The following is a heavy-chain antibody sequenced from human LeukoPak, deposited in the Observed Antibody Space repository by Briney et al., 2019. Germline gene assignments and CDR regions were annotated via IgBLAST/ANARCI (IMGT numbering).Heavy chain of an antibody. CDR2: IYYSGST. J-gene: IGHJ3*02. D-gene: IGHD1-26*01. CDR3: ATPYSGGYHGLDI. Sequence: SQTLSLTCTVSGGSISSGDYYWSWIRQPPGKGLEWIGYIYYSGSTYYNPSLKSRVTISVDTSKNQFSLKLSSVTAADTAVYYCATPYSGGYHGLDIWGQGTMVTVSS. V-gene: IGHV4-30-4*08. CDR1: GGSISSGDYY.